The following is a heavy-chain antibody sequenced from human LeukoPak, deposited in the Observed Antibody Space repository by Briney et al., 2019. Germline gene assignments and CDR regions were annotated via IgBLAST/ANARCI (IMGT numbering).Heavy chain of an antibody. CDR3: ARGVVVVVAATPGGGYYYYGMDV. V-gene: IGHV3-23*01. CDR1: GFTFSNYA. CDR2: ISGTGGST. J-gene: IGHJ6*02. Sequence: GGSLRLSCTASGFTFSNYAMSWVRQAPGKGLEWVSAISGTGGSTYCADSVKGRFTISRDNSKNTLYLQMNSLRAEDTAVYYCARGVVVVVAATPGGGYYYYGMDVWGQGTTVTVSS. D-gene: IGHD2-15*01.